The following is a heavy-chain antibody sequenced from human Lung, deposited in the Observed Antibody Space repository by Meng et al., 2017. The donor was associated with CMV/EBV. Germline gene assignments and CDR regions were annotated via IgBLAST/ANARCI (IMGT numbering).Heavy chain of an antibody. D-gene: IGHD3-3*01. J-gene: IGHJ4*02. CDR2: INPNSGGT. CDR3: ARGRDVLRFLEWLLPDY. CDR1: GYTFTGYY. V-gene: IGHV1-2*02. Sequence: QVQLVQSGAEVKKPGASVKVSRTASGYTFTGYYMHWVRQAPGQGLEWMGWINPNSGGTNYAQKFQGRVTMTRDTSISTAYMELSRLRSDDTAVYYCARGRDVLRFLEWLLPDYWGQGTLVTVAS.